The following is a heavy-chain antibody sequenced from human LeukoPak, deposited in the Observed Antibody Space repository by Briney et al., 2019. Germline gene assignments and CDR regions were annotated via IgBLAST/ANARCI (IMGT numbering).Heavy chain of an antibody. J-gene: IGHJ4*02. CDR1: GFTFINAW. CDR3: TTDGVGIEGATFDY. V-gene: IGHV3-15*01. CDR2: IKAKAHGGTT. Sequence: GGSLRLSWAAAGFTFINAWMAWVRQAPGKGLEWVGRIKAKAHGGTTDYAAPVKGRFTISRDDSKNTLYLQMNSLKTEDTAVYYCTTDGVGIEGATFDYWGQGTLVTVSS. D-gene: IGHD1-26*01.